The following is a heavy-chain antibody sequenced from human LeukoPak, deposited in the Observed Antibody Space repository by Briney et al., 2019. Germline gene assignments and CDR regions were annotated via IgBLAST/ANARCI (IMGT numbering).Heavy chain of an antibody. V-gene: IGHV3-53*01. Sequence: GGSLRLSCAASGFTVSSNYMSWVRQAPGKGLEWVSVIYSGGSTYYADSVKGRFTISRDNSKNTVYLQMNSLRAEDTAVYYCARDSGSSWYKNWFDPWGQGTLVTVSS. D-gene: IGHD6-13*01. CDR2: IYSGGST. CDR1: GFTVSSNY. J-gene: IGHJ5*02. CDR3: ARDSGSSWYKNWFDP.